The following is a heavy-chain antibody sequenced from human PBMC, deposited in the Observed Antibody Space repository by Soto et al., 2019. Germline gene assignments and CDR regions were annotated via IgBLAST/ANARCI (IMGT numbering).Heavy chain of an antibody. V-gene: IGHV6-1*01. Sequence: QVQLQLSGPGLMKPSQTLSLTCAISGDSVSSNSAGWNWVRQTPSRGLEWLGRTYYKSKWCTNYAVSVKSRLPINPDTSQNQFSLQLDSVTPEDTAVYYCARGSWDDVSGHYYMDVWGKGTTVTVSS. CDR2: TYYKSKWCT. CDR1: GDSVSSNSAG. J-gene: IGHJ6*03. D-gene: IGHD5-12*01. CDR3: ARGSWDDVSGHYYMDV.